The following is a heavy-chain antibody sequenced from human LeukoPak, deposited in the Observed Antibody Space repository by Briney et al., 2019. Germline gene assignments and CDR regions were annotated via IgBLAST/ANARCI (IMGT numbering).Heavy chain of an antibody. Sequence: GGSLRLSCAASGFTFSSYWISWVRQAPGKGLEWVANIKQDGSAKYYVDSVKGRFTISRDNAKNSLYLQMGSLRAEDTAVYYCARFSGRNWGQGTLVTVSS. J-gene: IGHJ4*02. CDR2: IKQDGSAK. D-gene: IGHD2-15*01. V-gene: IGHV3-7*01. CDR3: ARFSGRN. CDR1: GFTFSSYW.